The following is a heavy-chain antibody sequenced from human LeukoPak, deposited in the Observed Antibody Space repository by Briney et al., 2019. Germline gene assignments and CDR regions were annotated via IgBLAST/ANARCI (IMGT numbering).Heavy chain of an antibody. J-gene: IGHJ6*02. Sequence: ASVKVSCKASGYTFTSYYMHWVRQAPGQGLEWMGIINPSGGSTSYAQKFQGRVTMTRDTSTSTVYMELSSLRSEDTAVYYCARGGRLAPYYYYGMDVGGQGTTVTVSS. CDR1: GYTFTSYY. V-gene: IGHV1-46*01. CDR3: ARGGRLAPYYYYGMDV. D-gene: IGHD6-25*01. CDR2: INPSGGST.